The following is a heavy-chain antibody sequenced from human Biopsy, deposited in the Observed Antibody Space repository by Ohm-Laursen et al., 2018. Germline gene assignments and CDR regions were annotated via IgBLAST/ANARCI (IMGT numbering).Heavy chain of an antibody. Sequence: SLRLSCTASGFTFDDYGMHWVRQPPGKGLEWVSGTRRNSASKDYADAVRGRFTISRDNARRYLFLQMKNLKSDDTASYYCARDRGGARYGMDVWGRGAPVSVSS. CDR2: TRRNSASK. CDR1: GFTFDDYG. J-gene: IGHJ6*02. V-gene: IGHV3-9*01. CDR3: ARDRGGARYGMDV.